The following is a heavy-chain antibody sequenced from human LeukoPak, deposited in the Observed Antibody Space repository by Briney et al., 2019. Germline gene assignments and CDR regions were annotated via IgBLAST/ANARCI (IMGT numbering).Heavy chain of an antibody. Sequence: PGGSLRLSCAGSEFRFSSLWMSWVRQAPGKGLEWVANINQDGSETFYVDSVRGRFTVSRDNAKNSLYLQMSSLRVEDTAVYFCARLYTTGCFGGPDYWGQGTLVAVSS. CDR3: ARLYTTGCFGGPDY. CDR2: INQDGSET. V-gene: IGHV3-7*01. D-gene: IGHD6-19*01. CDR1: EFRFSSLW. J-gene: IGHJ4*02.